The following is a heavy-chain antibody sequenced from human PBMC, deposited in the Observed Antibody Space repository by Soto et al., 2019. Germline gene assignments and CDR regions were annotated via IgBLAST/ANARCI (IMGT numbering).Heavy chain of an antibody. J-gene: IGHJ4*02. V-gene: IGHV3-30*18. CDR2: ISYDGSNK. D-gene: IGHD3-3*01. CDR1: GFTFSSYG. CDR3: AKDEDYDFWSASFDY. Sequence: SGGSLRLSCAASGFTFSSYGMHWVRQAPGKGLEWVAVISYDGSNKYYADSVKGRFTISRDNSKNTLYLQMNSLRAEDTAVYYCAKDEDYDFWSASFDYWGQGTLVTVSS.